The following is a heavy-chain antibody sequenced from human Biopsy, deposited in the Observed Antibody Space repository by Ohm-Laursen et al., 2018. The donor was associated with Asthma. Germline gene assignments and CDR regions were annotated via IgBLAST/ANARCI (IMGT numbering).Heavy chain of an antibody. J-gene: IGHJ6*02. V-gene: IGHV3-30*18. D-gene: IGHD3-3*01. CDR1: GFTFSTYG. CDR3: AKWDTYYDFWSGYYTRYNYYYYGMDV. CDR2: IWYDGSNK. Sequence: SLRLSCAASGFTFSTYGMHWVRQAPGKGLEWVAVIWYDGSNKYYADSVKGRFTISRDNSKNTLYLQMNSLRAEDTAVYYCAKWDTYYDFWSGYYTRYNYYYYGMDVWGQGTTVTVSS.